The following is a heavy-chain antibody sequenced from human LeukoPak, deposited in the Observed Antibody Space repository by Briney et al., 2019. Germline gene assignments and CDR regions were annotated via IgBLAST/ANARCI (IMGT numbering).Heavy chain of an antibody. CDR1: GFTFSSYW. CDR3: AKWRVYDYDSSGYWDY. D-gene: IGHD3-22*01. J-gene: IGHJ4*02. CDR2: VSGSGGST. V-gene: IGHV3-23*01. Sequence: GGSLRLSCAASGFTFSSYWMSWVRQAPGKGLEWVSVVSGSGGSTYYADSVKGRFTISRDNSKNTLYLQMNSLRAEDTAIYYCAKWRVYDYDSSGYWDYWGQGTLVTVSS.